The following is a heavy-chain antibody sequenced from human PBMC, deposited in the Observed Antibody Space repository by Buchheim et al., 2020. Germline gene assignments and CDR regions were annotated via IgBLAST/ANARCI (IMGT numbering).Heavy chain of an antibody. J-gene: IGHJ4*02. CDR1: GFSFSSYG. D-gene: IGHD1-26*01. Sequence: QVQLVESGGGVVQPGRSLRLSCAASGFSFSSYGMHWVRLAPGKGLEWLAAISPDGSRQAYADSVRGRFTISRDNSKSTLDLQMNSLSVDDAAVYYCARDIYSFGTVGTIDYWGQGT. V-gene: IGHV3-30*03. CDR2: ISPDGSRQ. CDR3: ARDIYSFGTVGTIDY.